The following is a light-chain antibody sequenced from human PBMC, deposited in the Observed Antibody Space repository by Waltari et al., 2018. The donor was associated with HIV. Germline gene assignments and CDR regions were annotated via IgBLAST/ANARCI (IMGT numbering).Light chain of an antibody. Sequence: EIVLTQFPGTLSLSPGERATLSCRASQSLRSSYLAWYQQKPGQAPRLLIYGASSRATGIPDRFSGSGSGTDFTLTISRLEPEDFAVYYCQQYGSSPPITFGPGTKVDIK. CDR1: QSLRSSY. CDR2: GAS. J-gene: IGKJ3*01. CDR3: QQYGSSPPIT. V-gene: IGKV3-20*01.